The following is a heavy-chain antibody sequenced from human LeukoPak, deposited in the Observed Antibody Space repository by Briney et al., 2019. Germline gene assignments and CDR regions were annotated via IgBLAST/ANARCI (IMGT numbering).Heavy chain of an antibody. CDR3: ARRLAVTGKYYFDY. V-gene: IGHV4-59*08. CDR2: VYYNGIT. D-gene: IGHD6-19*01. J-gene: IGHJ4*02. Sequence: SETLSLTCTVSGGSITSYYWTWIRQPPGEGLEWIGFVYYNGITKYNPSLQSRVSIPVDTSNNQFSLKLNSVTAADTAVYYCARRLAVTGKYYFDYWGQGALVTVSS. CDR1: GGSITSYY.